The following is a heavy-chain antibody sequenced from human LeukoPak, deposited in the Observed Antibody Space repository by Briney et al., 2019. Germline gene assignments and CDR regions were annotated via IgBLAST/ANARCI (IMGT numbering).Heavy chain of an antibody. CDR2: IYYSGST. V-gene: IGHV4-4*08. Sequence: GSLRLSCAASGFTFSSYSMNWVRQAPGKGLEWIGYIYYSGSTNYNPSLKSRVTISVDTSKNQFSLKLSSVTAADTAVYYCARESSSVAPPYNWFDPWGQGTLVTVSS. J-gene: IGHJ5*02. CDR3: ARESSSVAPPYNWFDP. D-gene: IGHD5-12*01. CDR1: GFTFSSYS.